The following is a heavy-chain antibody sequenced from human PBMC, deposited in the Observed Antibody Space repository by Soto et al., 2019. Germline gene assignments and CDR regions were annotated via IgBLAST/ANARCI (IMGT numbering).Heavy chain of an antibody. CDR3: SIGSWSAETFDI. Sequence: QVHLVQSGAEVKTPGSSVKVSCKAAGGTFNTYTLIWVRQAPGHGLEWMGRLIPMLTVTNSAQKFQGRVTLNADKSTGTAFMELTSLRADDTAIYYCSIGSWSAETFDIWGQGTMVTVSS. J-gene: IGHJ3*02. CDR1: GGTFNTYT. CDR2: LIPMLTVT. D-gene: IGHD2-2*01. V-gene: IGHV1-69*02.